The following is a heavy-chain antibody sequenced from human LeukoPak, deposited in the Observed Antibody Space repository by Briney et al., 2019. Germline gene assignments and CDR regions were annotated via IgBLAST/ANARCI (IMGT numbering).Heavy chain of an antibody. CDR3: ARIIREREYSYGYYYYYYMDV. CDR2: IKPNSGGT. CDR1: GYTFTDYY. D-gene: IGHD5-18*01. J-gene: IGHJ6*03. Sequence: ASVKVSCKASGYTFTDYYMHWVRQAPGQGLEWMGWIKPNSGGTNYAQKLQGRVTMTTDTSTSTAYMELRSLRSDDTAVYYCARIIREREYSYGYYYYYYMDVWGKGTTVTISS. V-gene: IGHV1-2*02.